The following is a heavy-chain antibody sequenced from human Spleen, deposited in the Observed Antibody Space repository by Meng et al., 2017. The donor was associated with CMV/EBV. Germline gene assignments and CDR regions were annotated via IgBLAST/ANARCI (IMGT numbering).Heavy chain of an antibody. Sequence: GGSLRLSCAASGFTFSGSALHGVRQASGKGREWVGRIRIKANSYATAYAASVKGRFTISRDDSKNTAYLQMSSLKTEDTAVYYCTRHAGGDVPDLSPWGQGTLVTVSS. CDR2: IRIKANSYAT. CDR1: GFTFSGSA. V-gene: IGHV3-73*01. CDR3: TRHAGGDVPDLSP. J-gene: IGHJ5*02. D-gene: IGHD2-21*02.